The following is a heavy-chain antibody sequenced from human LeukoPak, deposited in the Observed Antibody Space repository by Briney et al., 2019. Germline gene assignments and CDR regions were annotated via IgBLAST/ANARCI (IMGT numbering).Heavy chain of an antibody. CDR3: ARETTSIAVAGFDY. J-gene: IGHJ4*02. V-gene: IGHV3-11*05. CDR2: ISSSSSYT. CDR1: GFTFSDYY. Sequence: NSGGSLRLSCAASGFTFSDYYMCWIRQAPGKGLEWVSYISSSSSYTNYADSVKGRFTISRDNAKNSLYLQMNSLRAEDTAVYYCARETTSIAVAGFDYWGQGTLVTVSS. D-gene: IGHD6-19*01.